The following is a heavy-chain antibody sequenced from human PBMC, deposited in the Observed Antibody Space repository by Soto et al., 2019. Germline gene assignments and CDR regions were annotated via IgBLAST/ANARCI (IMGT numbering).Heavy chain of an antibody. CDR3: AHGSSSSADCYPNPYLDY. CDR1: GFSLSTTAEG. D-gene: IGHD2-2*01. Sequence: QITLKESGPTLVKPTQTLTLTCTFSGFSLSTTAEGVGWIRQPPGKALEWLALIYWDDDERYSPSLKSRLTITKDPSKNQVVLTMTNVDPVDTATYYCAHGSSSSADCYPNPYLDYWGQGILVTVSS. J-gene: IGHJ4*02. V-gene: IGHV2-5*02. CDR2: IYWDDDE.